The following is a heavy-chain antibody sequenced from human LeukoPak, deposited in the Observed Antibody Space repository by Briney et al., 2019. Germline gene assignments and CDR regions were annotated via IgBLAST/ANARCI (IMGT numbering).Heavy chain of an antibody. J-gene: IGHJ4*02. CDR3: AKFPPKVGATKFVEDY. CDR2: ISGSGGST. V-gene: IGHV3-23*01. Sequence: GGSLRLSCAASGFTFSSYAMSWVRQAPGRGLEWVSDISGSGGSTYYADSVKGGFTISRHNSNTTLYLQMNSLRAEDTAVYYCAKFPPKVGATKFVEDYWGQGTLVTVSS. CDR1: GFTFSSYA. D-gene: IGHD1-26*01.